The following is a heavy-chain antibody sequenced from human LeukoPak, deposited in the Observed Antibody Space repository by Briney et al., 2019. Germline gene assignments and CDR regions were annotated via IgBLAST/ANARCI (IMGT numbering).Heavy chain of an antibody. CDR3: ASGVVIWLGNAFDL. J-gene: IGHJ3*01. D-gene: IGHD3-10*01. CDR1: GFTFSSYG. Sequence: PGGSLRLSCAASGFTFSSYGMHWVRQAPGKGLEWVAVISYDGSNKYYADSVKGRFTISRDNPKNTLYLQMNSLTAEDTAVYYCASGVVIWLGNAFDLWGQGKMVTVSS. CDR2: ISYDGSNK. V-gene: IGHV3-30*03.